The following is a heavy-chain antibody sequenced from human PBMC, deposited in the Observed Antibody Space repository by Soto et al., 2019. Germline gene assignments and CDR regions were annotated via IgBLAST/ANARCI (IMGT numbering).Heavy chain of an antibody. CDR1: GFTFSSYG. CDR2: ISYDGSNK. Sequence: GGALRLSCAASGFTFSSYGMHWVRQAPGKGLEWVAVISYDGSNKYYADSVKGRFTISRDNSKNTLYLQMNSLRAEDTAVYYCAKRLGCSGGSCYSGGDAFDIWGQGTMVTVSS. CDR3: AKRLGCSGGSCYSGGDAFDI. J-gene: IGHJ3*02. V-gene: IGHV3-30*18. D-gene: IGHD2-15*01.